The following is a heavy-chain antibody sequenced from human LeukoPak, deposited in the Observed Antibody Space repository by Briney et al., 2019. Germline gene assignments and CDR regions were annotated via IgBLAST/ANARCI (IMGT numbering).Heavy chain of an antibody. J-gene: IGHJ6*03. CDR3: ARGIIGIAAAGTGYMDV. D-gene: IGHD6-13*01. CDR1: GYTFTSYG. V-gene: IGHV1-18*01. Sequence: ASVKVSCKASGYTFTSYGISWVRQAPGQGLEWMGWISAYNGNTNYAQKLQGRVTMTTDTSTSTAYMELRSLRSDDTAVYYCARGIIGIAAAGTGYMDVWGKGTTVTVSS. CDR2: ISAYNGNT.